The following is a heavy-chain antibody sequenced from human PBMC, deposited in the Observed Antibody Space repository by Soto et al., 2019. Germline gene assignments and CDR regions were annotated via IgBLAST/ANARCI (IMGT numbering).Heavy chain of an antibody. CDR2: IYYSGST. Sequence: QVQLQESGPGLVKPSQTLSLTCTVSGGSISSGGYYWSWIRQHPGKGLEWIGYIYYSGSTYYNPSLKSRVTISVATSKNQFSLKLSSVTAADTAVYYCARERGSGYSYGGYNWFDPWGQGTLVTVSS. J-gene: IGHJ5*02. D-gene: IGHD5-18*01. V-gene: IGHV4-31*03. CDR1: GGSISSGGYY. CDR3: ARERGSGYSYGGYNWFDP.